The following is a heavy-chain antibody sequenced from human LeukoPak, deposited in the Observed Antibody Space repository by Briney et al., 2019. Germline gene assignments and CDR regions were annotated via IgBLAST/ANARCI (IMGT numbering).Heavy chain of an antibody. V-gene: IGHV4-39*07. CDR2: IYYSGTT. CDR3: ARDSVLLWFGELQYFDL. CDR1: GGSISSSPYY. Sequence: PSETLSLTCTVSGGSISSSPYYWGWIRQPPGKGLEWIGSIYYSGTTHYSPSLESRVTISVDTSKNQFSLKLSSVTAADTAVYYCARDSVLLWFGELQYFDLWGRGTLVTVSS. J-gene: IGHJ2*01. D-gene: IGHD3-10*01.